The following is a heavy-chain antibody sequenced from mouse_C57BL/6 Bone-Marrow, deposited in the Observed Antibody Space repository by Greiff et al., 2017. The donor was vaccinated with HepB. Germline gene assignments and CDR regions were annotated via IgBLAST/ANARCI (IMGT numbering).Heavy chain of an antibody. CDR1: GYTFTSYW. CDR3: ARAPYGNDWYYFDY. Sequence: QVQLQQPGAELVRPGSSVKLSCKASGYTFTSYWMNWVKQRPGQGLEWIGNIYPSDSETNYNQKFKDKATLTVDKSSSTAYMKLSSLTSEDSAVYDCARAPYGNDWYYFDYWGQGTTLTVSA. J-gene: IGHJ2*01. CDR2: IYPSDSET. V-gene: IGHV1-61*01. D-gene: IGHD2-2*01.